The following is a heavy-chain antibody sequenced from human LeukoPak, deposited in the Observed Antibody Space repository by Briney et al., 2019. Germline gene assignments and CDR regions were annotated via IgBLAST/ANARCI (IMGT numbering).Heavy chain of an antibody. CDR3: ARGFRGYSYGCADY. Sequence: GGSRRLSSAASGFTFSSYSMNWVRQAPGKGLEWVSYISSSSSTIYYADSVKGRFTISRDNAKNSLYLQMNSLRAEDTAVYYCARGFRGYSYGCADYWGQGTLVTVSS. J-gene: IGHJ4*02. D-gene: IGHD5-18*01. CDR1: GFTFSSYS. V-gene: IGHV3-48*04. CDR2: ISSSSSTI.